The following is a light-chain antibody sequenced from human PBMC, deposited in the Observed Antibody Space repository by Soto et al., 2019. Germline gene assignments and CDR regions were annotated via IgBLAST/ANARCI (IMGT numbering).Light chain of an antibody. V-gene: IGLV2-14*01. J-gene: IGLJ1*01. CDR3: SSYTSSSTPYYV. CDR1: SSDVGGYNY. Sequence: QSALTQPASVSGSPGQSITISCTGTSSDVGGYNYASWYQQHPGKAPKLMIYEVSNRPSGVSNRFSGSKSGNTASLTISGLQAEGEADYYCSSYTSSSTPYYVFGTGTKVTVL. CDR2: EVS.